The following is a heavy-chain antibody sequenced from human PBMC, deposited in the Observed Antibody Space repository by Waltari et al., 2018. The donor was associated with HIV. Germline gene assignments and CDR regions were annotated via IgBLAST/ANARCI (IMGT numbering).Heavy chain of an antibody. CDR3: ARGINHQLPPSGYYYYGMDV. Sequence: QVQLVQSGAEVKKPGASVKVSCKASGYTFTSYDINWVRQATGQGLEWMGWMNPNSGNTGYAQKFQGRVTRTRNTSISTAYMELSSLRSEDTAVYYCARGINHQLPPSGYYYYGMDVWGQGTTVTVSS. J-gene: IGHJ6*02. CDR1: GYTFTSYD. D-gene: IGHD2-2*01. V-gene: IGHV1-8*01. CDR2: MNPNSGNT.